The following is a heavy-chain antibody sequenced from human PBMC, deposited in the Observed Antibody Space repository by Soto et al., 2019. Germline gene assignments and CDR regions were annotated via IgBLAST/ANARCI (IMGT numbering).Heavy chain of an antibody. CDR2: VYYTETT. CDR3: ARQRVLSTNMFITSFDP. CDR1: GGAISSSDHF. D-gene: IGHD3-10*02. V-gene: IGHV4-39*01. J-gene: IGHJ5*02. Sequence: PAETLSLTCSLSGGAISSSDHFFFCIGQTPGKGLEWIGSVYYTETTYYNPSLKSPVTISVETSRNTFSLKVNSVTAADTGIYYCARQRVLSTNMFITSFDPWGQGTLVTVSS.